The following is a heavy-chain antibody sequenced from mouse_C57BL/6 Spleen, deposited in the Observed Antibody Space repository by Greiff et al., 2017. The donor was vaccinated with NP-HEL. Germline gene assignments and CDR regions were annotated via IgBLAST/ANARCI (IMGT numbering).Heavy chain of an antibody. CDR2: INPNYGTT. Sequence: VQLKESVPELVKPGASVKISCKASGYSFTDYNMNWVKQSNGKSLEWIGVINPNYGTTSYNQKFKGKATLTVDQSSSTAYMQLNSLTSEDSAVYYCARWGYDGYLYYFDYWGQGTTLTVSS. CDR1: GYSFTDYN. D-gene: IGHD2-3*01. V-gene: IGHV1-39*01. J-gene: IGHJ2*01. CDR3: ARWGYDGYLYYFDY.